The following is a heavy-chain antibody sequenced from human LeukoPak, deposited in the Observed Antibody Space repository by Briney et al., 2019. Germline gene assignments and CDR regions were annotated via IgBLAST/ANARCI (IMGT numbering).Heavy chain of an antibody. CDR1: GGIFSTYA. CDR3: ASSRDSSGWYEIDY. Sequence: ASVKVSCKASGGIFSTYAISWVRQAPGQGLEWMGGIIPIFGTANYAQKFQGRVTITADESTSTAYMELSSLRSEDTAVYYCASSRDSSGWYEIDYWGQGTLVTVSS. V-gene: IGHV1-69*13. CDR2: IIPIFGTA. D-gene: IGHD6-19*01. J-gene: IGHJ4*02.